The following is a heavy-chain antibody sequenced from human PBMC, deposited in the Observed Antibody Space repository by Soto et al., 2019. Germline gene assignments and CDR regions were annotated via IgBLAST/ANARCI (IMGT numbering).Heavy chain of an antibody. CDR2: ISSSSSYI. D-gene: IGHD6-19*01. J-gene: IGHJ4*02. CDR3: ARSRASGWYDY. Sequence: GGSLRLSCAASGFTFSSYSMNWVRQAPGKGLEWVSSISSSSSYIYYADSVKGRFTISRDNAKNSLYLQMNSLRAGDTAVYYCARSRASGWYDYWGQGTLVTVSS. V-gene: IGHV3-21*01. CDR1: GFTFSSYS.